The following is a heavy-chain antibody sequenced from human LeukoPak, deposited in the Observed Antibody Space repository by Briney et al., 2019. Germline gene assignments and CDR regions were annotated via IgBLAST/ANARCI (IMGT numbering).Heavy chain of an antibody. CDR1: GYTFTSYG. V-gene: IGHV1-18*01. Sequence: ASVKVSCKASGYTFTSYGISWVRQAPGQGLEWMGWISAYNGNTNYAQKLQGRVTMTTDTSTSTAYMELRSLRSDVTAVYYCARAGILRYYDFWSGYQYYMDVWGKGTTVTVSS. CDR2: ISAYNGNT. J-gene: IGHJ6*03. CDR3: ARAGILRYYDFWSGYQYYMDV. D-gene: IGHD3-3*01.